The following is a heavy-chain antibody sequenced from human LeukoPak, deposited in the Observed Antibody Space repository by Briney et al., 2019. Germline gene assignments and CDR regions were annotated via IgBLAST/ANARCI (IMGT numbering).Heavy chain of an antibody. D-gene: IGHD3-10*01. J-gene: IGHJ3*02. CDR3: ARETMVAPFAFDI. CDR1: GGTFSSYA. Sequence: ASVKVSCKASGGTFSSYAISWVRQAPGQGLEWMGWINPNSGGTNYAQKFQGWVTMTRDTSISTAYMELSRLRSDDTAVYYCARETMVAPFAFDIWGQGTMVTVSS. CDR2: INPNSGGT. V-gene: IGHV1-2*04.